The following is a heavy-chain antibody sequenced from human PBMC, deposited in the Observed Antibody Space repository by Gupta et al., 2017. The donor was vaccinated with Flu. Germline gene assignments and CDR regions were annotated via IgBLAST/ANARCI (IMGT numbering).Heavy chain of an antibody. V-gene: IGHV2-26*01. CDR1: GFSLSNARMG. J-gene: IGHJ4*02. D-gene: IGHD3-22*01. Sequence: QVTLKESGPVLVKPTETLTLTCTVSGFSLSNARMGVSWIRQPPGKALEWLEHIFSNDEKPSSTSLKSRLTISKDTSKSQVVLTMTNMDPVDTATYYCARIPPHYYDSSGYYPKEYYFDYWGQGTLVTVSS. CDR2: IFSNDEK. CDR3: ARIPPHYYDSSGYYPKEYYFDY.